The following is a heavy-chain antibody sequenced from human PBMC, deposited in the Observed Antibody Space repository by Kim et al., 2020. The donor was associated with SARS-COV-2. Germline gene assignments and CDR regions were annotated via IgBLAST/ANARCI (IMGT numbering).Heavy chain of an antibody. CDR3: ARDLSYPFTAAGRFVDY. J-gene: IGHJ4*02. D-gene: IGHD6-13*01. CDR2: ISYDGSNK. CDR1: GFTFSSYA. Sequence: GGSLRLSCAASGFTFSSYAMHWVRQAPGKGLEWVAVISYDGSNKYYADSVKGRFTISRDNSKNTLYLQMNSLRAEDTAVYYCARDLSYPFTAAGRFVDYWGQGTLVTVSS. V-gene: IGHV3-30*04.